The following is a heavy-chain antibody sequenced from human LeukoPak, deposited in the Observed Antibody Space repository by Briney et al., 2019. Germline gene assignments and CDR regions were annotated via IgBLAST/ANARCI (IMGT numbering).Heavy chain of an antibody. D-gene: IGHD3-10*01. CDR3: ACQKGSTYAFDI. CDR1: GYTFTSYD. CDR2: MNPNSGNT. V-gene: IGHV1-8*01. J-gene: IGHJ3*02. Sequence: GASVKVSCKASGYTFTSYDINWVRQATGQGLEWMGWMNPNSGNTGYAQKFQGRVTMTRNTSISTAYMELSSLRSEDTAVYYCACQKGSTYAFDIWGQGTMVTVSS.